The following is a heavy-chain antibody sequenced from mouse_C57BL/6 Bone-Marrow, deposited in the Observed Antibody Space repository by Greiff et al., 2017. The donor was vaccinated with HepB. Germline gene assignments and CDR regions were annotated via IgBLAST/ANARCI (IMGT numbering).Heavy chain of an antibody. CDR3: AREFRRGYYAMDY. V-gene: IGHV1-4*01. J-gene: IGHJ4*01. CDR2: INPSSGYT. Sequence: LQESGAELARPGASVKMSCKASGYTFTSYTMHWVKQRPGQGLEWIGYINPSSGYTKYNQKFKDKATLTADKSSSTAYMQLSSLTSEDSAVYYCAREFRRGYYAMDYWGQGTSVTVSS. CDR1: GYTFTSYT.